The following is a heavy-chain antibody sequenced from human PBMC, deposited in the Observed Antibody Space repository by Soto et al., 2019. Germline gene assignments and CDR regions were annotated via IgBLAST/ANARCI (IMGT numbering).Heavy chain of an antibody. J-gene: IGHJ5*02. D-gene: IGHD3-22*01. CDR1: GYTFTSYA. Sequence: ASVKVSCKASGYTFTSYAMHWVRQAPGQRLEWMGWINAGNGNTKYSQKFQGRVTITRDTSASTAYMELSSLRSEGTAVYYCARDSGGYYYDSSGYPNWFDPWGQGTLVTVSS. CDR3: ARDSGGYYYDSSGYPNWFDP. V-gene: IGHV1-3*01. CDR2: INAGNGNT.